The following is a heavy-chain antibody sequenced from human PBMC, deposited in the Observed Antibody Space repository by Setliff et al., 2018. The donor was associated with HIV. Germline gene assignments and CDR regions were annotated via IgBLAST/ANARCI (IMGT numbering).Heavy chain of an antibody. CDR1: GGTFSSDA. V-gene: IGHV1-69*05. CDR2: IIPVFGTP. D-gene: IGHD2-2*02. CDR3: ARDRRPAGINYGYGYLDD. Sequence: ASVKVSCKASGGTFSSDAFSWVRQAPGQGLEWMGRIIPVFGTPNYAQKIQGRVTITRDTSASTAYMELSSLRSEDTAVYYCARDRRPAGINYGYGYLDDWGQGTLVTVSS. J-gene: IGHJ4*02.